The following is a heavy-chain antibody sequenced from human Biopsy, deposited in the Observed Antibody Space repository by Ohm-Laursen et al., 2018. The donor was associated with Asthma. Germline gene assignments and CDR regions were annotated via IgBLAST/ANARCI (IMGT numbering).Heavy chain of an antibody. CDR2: PPYAGKT. CDR1: GGSMTPTSHY. Sequence: TLSLTCTVSGGSMTPTSHYWDWIRQAPGKGLEWIGSPPYAGKTSYNPSLKNRVTISRDTSKNQFSLRLTSVTAADTAVYFCARRITIFGVVQKDHGMDAWGQGTTVIVSS. V-gene: IGHV4-39*01. J-gene: IGHJ6*02. D-gene: IGHD3-3*01. CDR3: ARRITIFGVVQKDHGMDA.